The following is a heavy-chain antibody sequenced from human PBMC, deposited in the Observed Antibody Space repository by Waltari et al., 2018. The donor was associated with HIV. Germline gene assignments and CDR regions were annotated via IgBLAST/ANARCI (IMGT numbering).Heavy chain of an antibody. D-gene: IGHD5-18*01. CDR2: ISSRGSSI. Sequence: EVKLVESGGGLVQPGGSVRLSCAASGFTFSSYEMNWVRQAPGKGLELISYISSRGSSIYYADSVKGRFTISRDNGKKSLYLQMNILRAEDTAVYYCAKVREKQLWLRNWDFDLWGRDTLVTVSS. CDR3: AKVREKQLWLRNWDFDL. V-gene: IGHV3-48*03. J-gene: IGHJ2*01. CDR1: GFTFSSYE.